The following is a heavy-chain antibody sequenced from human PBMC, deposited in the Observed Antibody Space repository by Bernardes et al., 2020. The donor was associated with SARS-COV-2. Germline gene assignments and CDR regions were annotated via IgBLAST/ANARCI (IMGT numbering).Heavy chain of an antibody. D-gene: IGHD3-16*01. Sequence: GGSLRLSCAASGFAFSTYAMSWVRQAPGKGLEWVSVISGSGGTPYYSVSVKGRFTISRDNSQNMLYLQMSSLRAEDTAVYFCAKDLIAGTLGGLPQTFDYWGQGTLVTVSS. J-gene: IGHJ4*02. V-gene: IGHV3-23*01. CDR2: ISGSGGTP. CDR3: AKDLIAGTLGGLPQTFDY. CDR1: GFAFSTYA.